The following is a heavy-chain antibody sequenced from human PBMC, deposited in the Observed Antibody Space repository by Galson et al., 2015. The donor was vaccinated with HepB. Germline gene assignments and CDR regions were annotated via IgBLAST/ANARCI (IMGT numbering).Heavy chain of an antibody. CDR3: ARDYGGVGIYYTMDV. CDR2: ISYDGSNK. J-gene: IGHJ6*02. CDR1: GFTFSNYA. Sequence: SLRLSCAASGFTFSNYAIHWVRQAPGKGLEWVTVISYDGSNKYYADSVKGRFTISRDYSKNTLYLQMNSLRTEDTAVYYCARDYGGVGIYYTMDVWGQGTTVTVS. D-gene: IGHD4-17*01. V-gene: IGHV3-30-3*01.